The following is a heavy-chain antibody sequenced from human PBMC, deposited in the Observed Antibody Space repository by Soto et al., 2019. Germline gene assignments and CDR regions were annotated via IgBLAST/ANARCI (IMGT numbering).Heavy chain of an antibody. Sequence: QVQLVESGGGVVQPGRSLRLSCAASGFTFSSYGMHWVRQAPGKGLEWVAVISYDGSNKYYADSVKGRFTISRDNSKNTLYLQMNSLRAEDTAVYYCAKDRDSYGLWGFDYWGQGTLVTVSS. V-gene: IGHV3-30*18. J-gene: IGHJ4*02. CDR2: ISYDGSNK. CDR1: GFTFSSYG. CDR3: AKDRDSYGLWGFDY. D-gene: IGHD5-18*01.